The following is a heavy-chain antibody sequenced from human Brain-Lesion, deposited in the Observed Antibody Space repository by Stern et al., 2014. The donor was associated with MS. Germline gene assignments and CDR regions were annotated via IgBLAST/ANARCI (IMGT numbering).Heavy chain of an antibody. D-gene: IGHD3-3*01. CDR3: ARDQRGITIFGVVTDYYYLGMDV. CDR1: GYIFTGYY. CDR2: INPNTGGT. J-gene: IGHJ6*02. V-gene: IGHV1-2*02. Sequence: MQLVESGAEVKKPGASVKVSCKTSGYIFTGYYIHWVRQAPGQGLEWMAWINPNTGGTKYAQKFQGRVTMSRDTSISTAYVELSSLTSDDTGVYYCARDQRGITIFGVVTDYYYLGMDVWGQGTTVTVSS.